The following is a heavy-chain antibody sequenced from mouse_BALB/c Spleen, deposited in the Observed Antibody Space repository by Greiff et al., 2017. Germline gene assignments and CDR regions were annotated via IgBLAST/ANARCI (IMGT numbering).Heavy chain of an antibody. J-gene: IGHJ2*01. CDR1: GFNIKDTY. D-gene: IGHD1-1*01. CDR2: IDPANGNT. CDR3: ASTVVVLYYFDY. V-gene: IGHV14-3*02. Sequence: VQLKESGAELVKPGASVKLSCTASGFNIKDTYMHWVKQRPEQGLEWIGRIDPANGNTKYDPKFQGKATITADTSSNTAYLQLSSLTSEDTAVYYCASTVVVLYYFDYWGQGTTLTVSS.